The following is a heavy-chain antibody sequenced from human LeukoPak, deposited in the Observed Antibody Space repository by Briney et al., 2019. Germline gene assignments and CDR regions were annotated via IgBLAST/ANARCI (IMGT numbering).Heavy chain of an antibody. CDR1: GFSFSSYS. CDR3: ARDATAGLFDY. V-gene: IGHV3-48*02. CDR2: ISSSGTI. Sequence: PGGSLRLSCAASGFSFSSYSMSWVRQAPGKGLEWVSYISSSGTIYYADSVKGRFTISRDNAKNSLYLQMNSLRDEDTAVYYCARDATAGLFDYWGQGTLVTVSS. J-gene: IGHJ4*02. D-gene: IGHD6-13*01.